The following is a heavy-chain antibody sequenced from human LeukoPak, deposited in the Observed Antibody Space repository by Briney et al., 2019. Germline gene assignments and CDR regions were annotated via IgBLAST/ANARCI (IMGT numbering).Heavy chain of an antibody. CDR3: AREAEVVAATTDY. J-gene: IGHJ4*02. CDR2: ITDSGAST. CDR1: RFSFSTYA. Sequence: GGSLRLSCAASRFSFSTYAMTWVRQAPGKGLEWVSTITDSGASTYYADSVKGRFTISRDNSRTTVYLQMNSLRAEDTAVYYCAREAEVVAATTDYWGQGTLVTVSS. D-gene: IGHD2-15*01. V-gene: IGHV3-23*01.